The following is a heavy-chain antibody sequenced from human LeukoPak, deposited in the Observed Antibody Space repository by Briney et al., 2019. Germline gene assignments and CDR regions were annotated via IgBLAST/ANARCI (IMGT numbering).Heavy chain of an antibody. D-gene: IGHD2-2*01. J-gene: IGHJ4*02. CDR2: IYYSGST. V-gene: IGHV4-61*01. CDR1: GGSVSSGSYY. Sequence: PSETLSLTCTVSGGSVSSGSYYWSWIRQPPGKGLEWIGYIYYSGSTNYNPSLKSRVTISVDTSKNQFSLKLSSVTAADTAVYYCARGTPVRVDYWGQGTLVTVSS. CDR3: ARGTPVRVDY.